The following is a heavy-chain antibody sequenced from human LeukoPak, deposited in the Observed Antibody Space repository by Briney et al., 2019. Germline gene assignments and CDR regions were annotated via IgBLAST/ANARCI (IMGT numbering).Heavy chain of an antibody. Sequence: SETLSLTCTVSGGSISSSDYYWGWIRQPPGKGLEWIGSIYYSGNTYYNPSLKSRVTISVDTSKNQFSLRLSFVTVADTAVYYCARYPTAMVSFDYWGQGTLVTVSS. V-gene: IGHV4-39*01. J-gene: IGHJ4*02. CDR3: ARYPTAMVSFDY. D-gene: IGHD5-18*01. CDR1: GGSISSSDYY. CDR2: IYYSGNT.